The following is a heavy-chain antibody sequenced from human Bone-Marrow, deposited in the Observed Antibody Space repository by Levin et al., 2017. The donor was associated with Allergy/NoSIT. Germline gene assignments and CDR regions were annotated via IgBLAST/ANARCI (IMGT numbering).Heavy chain of an antibody. J-gene: IGHJ4*02. CDR1: GGSISNFY. V-gene: IGHV4-59*01. D-gene: IGHD4-17*01. CDR3: ARGAGYGDYFDS. CDR2: VHYTGSS. Sequence: SETLSLTCAVSGGSISNFYWTWIRQTPGVGLEWIGHVHYTGSSTYNPSLKTRLTISVDTSRNQFSLSLRSLSSADTAVYYCARGAGYGDYFDSWGQGTLVTVSS.